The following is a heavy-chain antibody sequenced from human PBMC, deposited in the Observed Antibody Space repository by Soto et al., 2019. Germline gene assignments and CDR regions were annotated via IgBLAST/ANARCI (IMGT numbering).Heavy chain of an antibody. Sequence: QVQLVQSGAEVKKPGASVKVSCKASGYTFTSYAMHWVRQAPGQRLEWMGWINAGNGNTKYSQKFQGRVTITRDTSASTAHMELSSLRSEDTAVYYCASSPGDYVGYFDYWGQGTLVTVSS. D-gene: IGHD4-17*01. CDR3: ASSPGDYVGYFDY. CDR2: INAGNGNT. J-gene: IGHJ4*02. V-gene: IGHV1-3*01. CDR1: GYTFTSYA.